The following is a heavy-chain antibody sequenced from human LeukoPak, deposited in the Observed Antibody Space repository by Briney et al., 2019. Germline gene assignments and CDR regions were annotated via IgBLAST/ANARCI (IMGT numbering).Heavy chain of an antibody. V-gene: IGHV4-59*08. CDR2: IYYSGST. J-gene: IGHJ4*02. CDR1: GGSMNSYY. CDR3: ARHVWLQPFDY. D-gene: IGHD3-9*01. Sequence: PSETLSLTCSVSGGSMNSYYWSWIRQSPGKGLEWMGYIYYSGSTNYNPSLKSRVTISVDTSKNQFSLKLSSVTAADTAVYYCARHVWLQPFDYWGQGTLVTVSS.